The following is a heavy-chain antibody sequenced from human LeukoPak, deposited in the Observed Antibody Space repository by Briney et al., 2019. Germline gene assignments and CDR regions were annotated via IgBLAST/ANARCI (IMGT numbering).Heavy chain of an antibody. V-gene: IGHV1-69*04. CDR2: IIPILGIA. Sequence: SVKVSCKASGGTFSSYAIGWVRQAPGQGLEWMGRIIPILGIANYAQKFQGRVTITADKSTSTAYMELSSLRSEDTAMYYCARALEYSSGWDLYFDYWGQGTLVTVSS. CDR3: ARALEYSSGWDLYFDY. D-gene: IGHD6-19*01. J-gene: IGHJ4*02. CDR1: GGTFSSYA.